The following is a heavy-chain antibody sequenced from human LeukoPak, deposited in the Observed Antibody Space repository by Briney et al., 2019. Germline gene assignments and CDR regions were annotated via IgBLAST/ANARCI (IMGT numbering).Heavy chain of an antibody. Sequence: GGSLRLSCAASGFIFNNNTMNWVRQAPGKGLELVASISSTSTYIYYADLVKGRFTVSRDNAKNSLYLQMNSLTADDTALYYCASSRYYYDTSTYYYIHYFDYWGQGALVTVSS. J-gene: IGHJ4*02. CDR2: ISSTSTYI. D-gene: IGHD3-22*01. V-gene: IGHV3-21*01. CDR3: ASSRYYYDTSTYYYIHYFDY. CDR1: GFIFNNNT.